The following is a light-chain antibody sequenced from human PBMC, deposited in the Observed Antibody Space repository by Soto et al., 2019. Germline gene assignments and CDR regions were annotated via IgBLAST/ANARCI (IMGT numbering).Light chain of an antibody. CDR1: DLANHF. Sequence: SYELTQPPSVSVSPGQTARISCSGDDLANHFAYWFQQKPGQAPVIVIYQGIERPSGIPERFSGSTSGTTVTLTITGVQAEDAAVYFCQSADSSGTLVFGTGTKVTVL. V-gene: IGLV3-25*02. CDR2: QGI. J-gene: IGLJ1*01. CDR3: QSADSSGTLV.